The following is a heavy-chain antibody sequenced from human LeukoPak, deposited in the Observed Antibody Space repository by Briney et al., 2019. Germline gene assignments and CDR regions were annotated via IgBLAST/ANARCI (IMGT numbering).Heavy chain of an antibody. CDR2: IHPDGSIT. Sequence: GGSLRLSCVGSGFTISNYWMHWVRQAPGTGLVWVSRIHPDGSITTYADSVKGRFTISRDDAKNTLYLQMNSLRAEDTAVYYCAPQQTYSPYNWFDPWGQGTLVTVSS. V-gene: IGHV3-74*03. CDR3: APQQTYSPYNWFDP. J-gene: IGHJ5*02. D-gene: IGHD5-12*01. CDR1: GFTISNYW.